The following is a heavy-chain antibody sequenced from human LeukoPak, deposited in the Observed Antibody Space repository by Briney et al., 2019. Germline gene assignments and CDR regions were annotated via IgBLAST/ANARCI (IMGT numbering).Heavy chain of an antibody. V-gene: IGHV3-9*01. CDR1: GFTFSNAW. CDR2: ISWNSGSI. D-gene: IGHD4-23*01. CDR3: AKGNDYGGNSGLSYYFDY. Sequence: PGGSLRLSCAASGFTFSNAWMSWVRQAPGKGLEWVSGISWNSGSIGYADSVKGRFTISRDNAKNSLYLQMNSLRTEDTALYYCAKGNDYGGNSGLSYYFDYWGQGTLVTVSS. J-gene: IGHJ4*02.